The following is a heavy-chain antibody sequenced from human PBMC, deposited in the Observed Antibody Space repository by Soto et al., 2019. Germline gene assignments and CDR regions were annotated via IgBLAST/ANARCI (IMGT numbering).Heavy chain of an antibody. Sequence: SVKFSCKASGGTFSSNGISWVRQALGQGLEWMGGIIPIFGTANYAQKFQSRVTITADESTSTAYMELSSLRSEDTAVYYCARIPYSGSSQHFDYWGQGTLVTVSS. J-gene: IGHJ4*02. D-gene: IGHD1-26*01. CDR3: ARIPYSGSSQHFDY. V-gene: IGHV1-69*13. CDR2: IIPIFGTA. CDR1: GGTFSSNG.